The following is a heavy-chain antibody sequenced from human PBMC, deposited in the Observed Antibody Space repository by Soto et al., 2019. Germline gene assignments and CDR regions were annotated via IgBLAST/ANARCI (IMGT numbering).Heavy chain of an antibody. CDR2: ISAYNGNT. Sequence: ASVKVSCKASGYTFTSYGISWVRQAPGQGLEWMGWISAYNGNTNYAQKLQGRVTMTTDTSTSTAYMELRSLRSDDTAVYYCARAGSVVLMVYATHYYGMDVWGQGTTVTVSS. CDR3: ARAGSVVLMVYATHYYGMDV. CDR1: GYTFTSYG. V-gene: IGHV1-18*01. J-gene: IGHJ6*02. D-gene: IGHD2-8*01.